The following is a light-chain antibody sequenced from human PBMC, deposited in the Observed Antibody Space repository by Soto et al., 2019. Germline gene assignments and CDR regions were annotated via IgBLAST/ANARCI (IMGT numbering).Light chain of an antibody. CDR1: SSNIGSNY. CDR3: AGWDDSLRGVV. Sequence: QSVLTQPPSASGTPWQRVTISCSGSSSNIGSNYVYWYQQVTGRAPKLLIYRNNQRPSGVPDRFSGSKSGTSASLAISGLRSEDEADYYCAGWDDSLRGVVFGGGTKLTV. V-gene: IGLV1-47*01. CDR2: RNN. J-gene: IGLJ2*01.